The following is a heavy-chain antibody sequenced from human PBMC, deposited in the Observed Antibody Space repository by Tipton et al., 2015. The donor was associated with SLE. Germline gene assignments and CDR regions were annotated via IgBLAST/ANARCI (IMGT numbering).Heavy chain of an antibody. CDR1: GGSISGTSHY. CDR2: IYYSGTT. J-gene: IGHJ4*02. D-gene: IGHD6-13*01. Sequence: TLSLTCSVSGGSISGTSHYWGWIRQSPGKGLGWLGSIYYSGTTYYNPSLKSRVTISVDTSKNQISLKLRSVTAADTAVYYCARLFGIAAVWGQGTLVTVSS. CDR3: ARLFGIAAV. V-gene: IGHV4-39*01.